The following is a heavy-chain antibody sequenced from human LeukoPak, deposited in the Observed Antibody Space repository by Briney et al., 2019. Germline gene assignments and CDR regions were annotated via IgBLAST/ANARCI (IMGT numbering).Heavy chain of an antibody. J-gene: IGHJ4*02. D-gene: IGHD3-22*01. V-gene: IGHV4-39*01. CDR2: IYYSGST. CDR1: GGSISSSSYY. CDR3: ARGPVSNYYDSSGYYY. Sequence: PSETLSLTCAVSGGSISSSSYYWGWIRQPPGKGLEWIGSIYYSGSTYYNPSLKSRVTISVDTSKNQFSLKLSSVTAADTAVYYCARGPVSNYYDSSGYYYWGQGTLVTVSS.